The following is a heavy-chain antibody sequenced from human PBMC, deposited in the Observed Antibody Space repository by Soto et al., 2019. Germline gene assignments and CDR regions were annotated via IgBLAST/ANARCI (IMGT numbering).Heavy chain of an antibody. D-gene: IGHD1-1*01. CDR2: IYGGGTT. V-gene: IGHV3-53*02. Sequence: EVQLVETGGGLIQPGGSLRLSCAASGFTVNTNYMSWVRQAPGKGLEWVSVIYGGGTTYYGDSVKGRFTISRDNSKNILYVQMNSRRVEDTAIYYWAIGRRNGGSWGQGTLVIVSS. CDR3: AIGRRNGGS. J-gene: IGHJ4*02. CDR1: GFTVNTNY.